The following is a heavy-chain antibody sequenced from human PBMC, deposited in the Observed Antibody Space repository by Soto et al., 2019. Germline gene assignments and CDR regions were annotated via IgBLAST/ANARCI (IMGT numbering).Heavy chain of an antibody. D-gene: IGHD6-13*01. CDR2: INPNSGCT. CDR1: GYTFTGYY. CDR3: ARQWAIAAANWFDP. Sequence: GASVKVSCKASGYTFTGYYMHWVLQAPGQGLEWMGWINPNSGCTNYAQKFQGRVTMTRDTSISTAYMELSRLRSDDTAVYYCARQWAIAAANWFDPWGQGTLVTVSS. V-gene: IGHV1-2*02. J-gene: IGHJ5*02.